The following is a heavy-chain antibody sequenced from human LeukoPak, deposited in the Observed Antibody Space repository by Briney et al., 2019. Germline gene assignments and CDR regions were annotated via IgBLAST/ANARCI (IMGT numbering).Heavy chain of an antibody. CDR2: ICGRGGTT. CDR3: AKEEGYYYDSGGYYVEYFQH. V-gene: IGHV3-23*01. Sequence: GGSLRLSCAASGFTFNNYAMSWLRQAPGKGLEWVSAICGRGGTTYYADSVKGRFTFSRDNSKNTLYLQMNSLRAEDTAVYYCAKEEGYYYDSGGYYVEYFQHWGQGTLVTVSS. CDR1: GFTFNNYA. J-gene: IGHJ1*01. D-gene: IGHD3-22*01.